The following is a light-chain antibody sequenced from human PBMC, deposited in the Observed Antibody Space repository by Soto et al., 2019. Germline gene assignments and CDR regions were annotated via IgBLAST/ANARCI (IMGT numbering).Light chain of an antibody. CDR2: GVT. J-gene: IGLJ2*01. V-gene: IGLV2-14*01. Sequence: QSVLSQPASVSGSPGQSITISCTGTSSDIGAYNYVSWYQQHPGKAPKLMIYGVTNRPQGVSNRFYGSKSGNTASLTISGLQAEDEAEYYCSSYTPSSTLGFGGGTKRTVL. CDR3: SSYTPSSTLG. CDR1: SSDIGAYNY.